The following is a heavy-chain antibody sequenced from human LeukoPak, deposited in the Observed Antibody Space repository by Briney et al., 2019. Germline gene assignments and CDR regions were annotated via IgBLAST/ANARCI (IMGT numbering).Heavy chain of an antibody. J-gene: IGHJ4*02. D-gene: IGHD4-23*01. CDR2: IYSGGSI. V-gene: IGHV3-66*04. CDR3: ARPPYGGVDY. CDR1: GLTVSSY. Sequence: GRSLRLSCAASGLTVSSYMSWVRQAPGKGLEWVSVIYSGGSIYYADSVKGRLTISRDKSKNTLYLQMNSMRAEDTAVYYCARPPYGGVDYWGQGTLVTVS.